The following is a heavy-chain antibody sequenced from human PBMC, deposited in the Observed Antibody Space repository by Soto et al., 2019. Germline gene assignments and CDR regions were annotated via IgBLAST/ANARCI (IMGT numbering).Heavy chain of an antibody. Sequence: SETLSPTCTVSGGSISSYYWTRIRQPPGKGLEWIGKINLSGSTNYNPSLKSRVTISVDTSKNQFSLKLSSVTAADTAVYYCVRGPTLRGVHNYYYYGMDVWGQGTTVTVSS. CDR2: INLSGST. CDR3: VRGPTLRGVHNYYYYGMDV. V-gene: IGHV4-34*01. J-gene: IGHJ6*02. D-gene: IGHD3-10*01. CDR1: GGSISSYY.